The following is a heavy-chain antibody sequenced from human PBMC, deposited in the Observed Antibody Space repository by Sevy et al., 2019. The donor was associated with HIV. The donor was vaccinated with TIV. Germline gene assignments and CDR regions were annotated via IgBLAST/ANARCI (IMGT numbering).Heavy chain of an antibody. V-gene: IGHV5-51*01. D-gene: IGHD2-21*01. CDR1: GYSFITYW. J-gene: IGHJ5*02. CDR3: ARQFVPSSIPIHSTVAT. Sequence: GESLKISCKGSGYSFITYWNGWVRQMPGKGLEWMGIIYPADSETRYSPSFQGQVTISVDNSISTAYLQWSSPKASDTAMYYCARQFVPSSIPIHSTVATWGQGTLVTVSS. CDR2: IYPADSET.